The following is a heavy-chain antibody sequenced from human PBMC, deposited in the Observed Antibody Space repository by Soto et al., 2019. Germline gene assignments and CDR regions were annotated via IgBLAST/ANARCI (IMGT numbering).Heavy chain of an antibody. CDR2: IYYSGST. CDR1: GGSVSSGSYY. J-gene: IGHJ5*02. Sequence: LSLTCTVSGGSVSSGSYYWSWIRQPPGKGLEWIGYIYYSGSTNYNPSLKSRVTISVDTSKNQFSLKLSSVTAADTAVYYCAREVVAGSGFDPWGQGTLVTVSS. D-gene: IGHD6-19*01. V-gene: IGHV4-61*01. CDR3: AREVVAGSGFDP.